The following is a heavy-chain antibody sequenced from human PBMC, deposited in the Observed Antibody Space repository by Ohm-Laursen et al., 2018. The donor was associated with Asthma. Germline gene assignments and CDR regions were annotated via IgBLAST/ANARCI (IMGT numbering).Heavy chain of an antibody. CDR2: ISNDGRDK. V-gene: IGHV3-30*03. D-gene: IGHD2-21*02. Sequence: SLRLSCAASGFSFRDYGMYWVRQAPGKGLEWVALISNDGRDKYYADSVKDRFTISRDNSKNTVYLQMNSLNLEDTAVYYCARRDFSGGDTNAAFDIWGQGTMVAVSS. CDR3: ARRDFSGGDTNAAFDI. J-gene: IGHJ3*02. CDR1: GFSFRDYG.